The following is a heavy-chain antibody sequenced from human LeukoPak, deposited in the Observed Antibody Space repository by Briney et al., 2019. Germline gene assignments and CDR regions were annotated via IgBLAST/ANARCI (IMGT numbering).Heavy chain of an antibody. V-gene: IGHV4-59*08. CDR2: IYYTGST. J-gene: IGHJ4*02. CDR1: GGSISSYY. D-gene: IGHD3-10*01. CDR3: ARHYFGSGSYSFDY. Sequence: PSETLSLTCTVSGGSISSYYWSWIRQPPGKGLEWIGYIYYTGSTNYNPSLKSRVTISVDTSKNQFSLKLSSVTAADTAVYYCARHYFGSGSYSFDYWGQGTLVTVSS.